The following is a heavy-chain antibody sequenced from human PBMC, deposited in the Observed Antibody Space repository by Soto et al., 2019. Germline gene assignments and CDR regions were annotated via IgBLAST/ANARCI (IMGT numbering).Heavy chain of an antibody. CDR1: GYTFTGYA. J-gene: IGHJ4*01. CDR3: ARLAVTPPGRLIGPFDD. CDR2: INAGNGNT. D-gene: IGHD3-16*02. V-gene: IGHV1-3*05. Sequence: QVQLVQSGAEEKKPGASVKVSCQTSGYTFTGYAIHWVRQAPGQRLEWMGWINAGNGNTKYSQKFQGRVTMTRDTSPKNVCKELSSSGPEDTAIDHCARLAVTPPGRLIGPFDDWGHGNLVNVSS.